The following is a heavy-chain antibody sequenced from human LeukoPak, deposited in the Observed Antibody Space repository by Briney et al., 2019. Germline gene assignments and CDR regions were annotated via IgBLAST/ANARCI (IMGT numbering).Heavy chain of an antibody. V-gene: IGHV4-59*01. Sequence: SETLSLTCTVSGGSISSYHWSWIRQPPGKGLEWIGYIYNSGNTNYNPSLRSRATISEDTSKNQFSLKLTSVTTADTAVYYCARGLVAGIDYWGQGTLVTVSS. CDR2: IYNSGNT. CDR1: GGSISSYH. CDR3: ARGLVAGIDY. J-gene: IGHJ4*02. D-gene: IGHD6-19*01.